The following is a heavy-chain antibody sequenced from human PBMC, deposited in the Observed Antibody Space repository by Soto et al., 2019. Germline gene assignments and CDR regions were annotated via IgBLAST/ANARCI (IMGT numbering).Heavy chain of an antibody. Sequence: ASVKVSCKASGYTFTSYAMHWVRQAPGQRLEWMGWINAGNGNTKYSQKFQGRVTITRDTSASTAYMELSSLRSEDTAVYYCALDIVALGYYYGMDVWGQGTTVTVS. CDR3: ALDIVALGYYYGMDV. D-gene: IGHD5-12*01. CDR1: GYTFTSYA. V-gene: IGHV1-3*01. J-gene: IGHJ6*02. CDR2: INAGNGNT.